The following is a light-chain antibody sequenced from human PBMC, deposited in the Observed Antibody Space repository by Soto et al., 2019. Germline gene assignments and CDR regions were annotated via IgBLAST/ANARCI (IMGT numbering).Light chain of an antibody. CDR2: AVS. CDR1: QSISSL. J-gene: IGKJ2*01. Sequence: DIQMTQTPSTLPASVGDTVTITCRASQSISSLLAWYQQKPGKAPKLLIYAVSKLRRGVPSRFSGGGSGTEFILTISSVQPDDSATYFCHQYSGYPYTFGQGTKVDIK. V-gene: IGKV1-5*01. CDR3: HQYSGYPYT.